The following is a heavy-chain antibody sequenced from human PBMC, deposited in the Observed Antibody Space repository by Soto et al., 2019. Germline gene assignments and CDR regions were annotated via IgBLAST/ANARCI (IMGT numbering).Heavy chain of an antibody. CDR2: IYYSGST. Sequence: SETLSLTCTVSGGSISSYYWSWIRQPPGKGLEWIGYIYYSGSTNYNPSLKSRVTISVDTSKNQFSLKLSSVTAADTAVYYCARDPGQWLALGYFDYWGQGTLVTSPQ. CDR3: ARDPGQWLALGYFDY. D-gene: IGHD6-19*01. V-gene: IGHV4-59*01. CDR1: GGSISSYY. J-gene: IGHJ4*02.